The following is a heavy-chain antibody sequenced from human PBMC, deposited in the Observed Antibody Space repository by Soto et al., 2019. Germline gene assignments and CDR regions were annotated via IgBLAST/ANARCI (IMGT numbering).Heavy chain of an antibody. Sequence: PGGSLRLSCAASGFTFSSYSMNWVRQAPGKGLEWVSYISSSSSTIYCADSVKGRFTISRDNAKNSLYLQMNSLRAEDTAVYYCAKDFGSGYYFINWFDPWGQGTLVTVSS. D-gene: IGHD3-22*01. J-gene: IGHJ5*02. CDR3: AKDFGSGYYFINWFDP. V-gene: IGHV3-48*01. CDR1: GFTFSSYS. CDR2: ISSSSSTI.